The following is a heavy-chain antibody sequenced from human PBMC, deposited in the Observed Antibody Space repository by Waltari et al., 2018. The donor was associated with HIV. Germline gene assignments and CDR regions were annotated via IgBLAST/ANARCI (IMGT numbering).Heavy chain of an antibody. V-gene: IGHV3-7*01. CDR3: ARDLKDYDFWSPVDV. CDR1: GFTFSTYW. J-gene: IGHJ6*02. D-gene: IGHD3-3*01. CDR2: IKQDGSEK. Sequence: EVQLVESGGGLVQPGGSLRLSCAASGFTFSTYWMTWVRQAPGKGREWRANIKQDGSEKYYADTMKGRFTVSRDNNKKALYLQMSSLRAEDTAVYYCARDLKDYDFWSPVDVWGQGTTVTVSS.